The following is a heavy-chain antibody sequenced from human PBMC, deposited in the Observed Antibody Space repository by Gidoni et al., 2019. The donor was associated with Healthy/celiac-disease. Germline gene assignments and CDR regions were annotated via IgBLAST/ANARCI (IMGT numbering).Heavy chain of an antibody. CDR3: ARGHYSSSWYGDY. V-gene: IGHV4-34*01. CDR1: GGSFSGYY. J-gene: IGHJ4*02. CDR2: INHSGST. Sequence: QVQLQQWGAGLLKPSETLSLTCAVYGGSFSGYYWSWIRQPPGKGLEWIGEINHSGSTNYNPSLKSRVTISVDTSKNQFSLKLSSVTAADTAVYYCARGHYSSSWYGDYWGQGTLVTVSS. D-gene: IGHD6-13*01.